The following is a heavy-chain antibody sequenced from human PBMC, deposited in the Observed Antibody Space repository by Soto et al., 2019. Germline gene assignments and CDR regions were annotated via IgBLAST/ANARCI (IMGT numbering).Heavy chain of an antibody. J-gene: IGHJ5*02. CDR3: ARHPERIAQIGWFDP. D-gene: IGHD6-13*01. Sequence: GGSLRLSCAASGFTFSTYPMHWVRQGPGTGLEYVAGISGNGGSTHYADSVKGRFTISRDNAKNSLYLQMNSLRAEDTAVYYCARHPERIAQIGWFDPWGQGTLVTVS. CDR1: GFTFSTYP. CDR2: ISGNGGST. V-gene: IGHV3-64*02.